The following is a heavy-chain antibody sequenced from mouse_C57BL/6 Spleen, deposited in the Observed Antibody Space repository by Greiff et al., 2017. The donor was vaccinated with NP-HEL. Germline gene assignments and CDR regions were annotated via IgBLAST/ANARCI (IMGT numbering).Heavy chain of an antibody. CDR2: IHPNSGST. Sequence: QVQLQQPGAELVKPGASVKLSCKASGYTFTSSWMHWVKQRPGQGLEWIGMIHPNSGSTNYNEKFKSKATLTVDKSSSTAYMQLSSLTAEDTAVYYCARGGYYGRNFDYWGKGTTLTVSS. CDR1: GYTFTSSW. CDR3: ARGGYYGRNFDY. V-gene: IGHV1-64*01. D-gene: IGHD1-1*01. J-gene: IGHJ2*01.